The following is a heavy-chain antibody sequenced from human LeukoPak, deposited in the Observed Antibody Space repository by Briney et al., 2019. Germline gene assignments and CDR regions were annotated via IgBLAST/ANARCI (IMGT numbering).Heavy chain of an antibody. Sequence: ASVKVSCKASGYTFTSYGISWVRQAPGQGLEWMGWISAYNGSTNYAQKLQGRVTMTTDTSTSTAYMELRSLRSDDTAVYYCARESATSYYYDSSGYYSDYWGQGTLVTVSS. CDR1: GYTFTSYG. D-gene: IGHD3-22*01. J-gene: IGHJ4*02. CDR2: ISAYNGST. CDR3: ARESATSYYYDSSGYYSDY. V-gene: IGHV1-18*01.